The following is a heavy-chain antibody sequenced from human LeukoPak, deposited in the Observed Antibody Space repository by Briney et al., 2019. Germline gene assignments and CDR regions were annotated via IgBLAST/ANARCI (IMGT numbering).Heavy chain of an antibody. D-gene: IGHD1-26*01. CDR3: ARDRAATGGGMDV. V-gene: IGHV3-7*03. Sequence: GESLRLFCAASGLTFSSYWMSWVRQAPGKGLEWVANIKQDGSEKYYVDSVKGRFTISRDNAKNSLYLQMNSLRAEDTAVYSCARDRAATGGGMDVWGKGTTVTVSS. J-gene: IGHJ6*04. CDR1: GLTFSSYW. CDR2: IKQDGSEK.